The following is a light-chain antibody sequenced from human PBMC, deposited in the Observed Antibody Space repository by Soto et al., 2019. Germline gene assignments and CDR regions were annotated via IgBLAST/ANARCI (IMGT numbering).Light chain of an antibody. CDR3: QQYGSSPPYT. J-gene: IGKJ2*01. CDR1: QSVSSSN. CDR2: GAS. V-gene: IGKV3-20*01. Sequence: ESVLTQSPGTLSLSPGERAILSCRASQSVSSSNLAWYQQKPGQAPRLLIYGASSRATGIPDRFSGSGSGTDFTLTISRLEPEDFAVYYCQQYGSSPPYTFGQGTKLEIK.